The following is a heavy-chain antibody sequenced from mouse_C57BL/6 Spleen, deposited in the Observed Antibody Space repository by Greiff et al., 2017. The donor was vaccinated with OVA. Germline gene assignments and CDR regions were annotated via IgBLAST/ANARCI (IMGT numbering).Heavy chain of an antibody. J-gene: IGHJ1*03. D-gene: IGHD2-14*01. V-gene: IGHV5-4*01. CDR2: ISDGGSYT. Sequence: EVKVVESGGGLVKPGGSLKLSCAASGFTFSSYAMSWVRQTPEKRLEWVATISDGGSYTYYPDNVKGRFTISRDNAKNNLYLQMSHLKSEDTAMYYCARDRYYGYFDVWGTGTTVTVSS. CDR3: ARDRYYGYFDV. CDR1: GFTFSSYA.